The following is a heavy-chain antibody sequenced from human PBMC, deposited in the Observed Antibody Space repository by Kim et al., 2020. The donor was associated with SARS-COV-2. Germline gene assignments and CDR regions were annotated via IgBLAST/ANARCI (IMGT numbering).Heavy chain of an antibody. CDR1: GYTFTSYY. CDR3: ARRSSGSYFVYAFDI. CDR2: INPSGGST. V-gene: IGHV1-46*01. J-gene: IGHJ3*02. D-gene: IGHD1-26*01. Sequence: ASVKVSCKASGYTFTSYYMHWVRQAPGQGLEWMGIINPSGGSTSYAQKFHGRVTMTRDTSTSTVYMELSSLRSEDTAVYYCARRSSGSYFVYAFDIWGQGTMVTVSS.